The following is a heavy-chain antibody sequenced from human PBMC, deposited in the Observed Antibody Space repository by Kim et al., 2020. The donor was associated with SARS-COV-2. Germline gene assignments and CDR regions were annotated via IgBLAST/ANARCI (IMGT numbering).Heavy chain of an antibody. CDR2: IKQDGSEK. J-gene: IGHJ4*02. V-gene: IGHV3-7*03. CDR1: GFTFSSYW. CDR3: AREGGSGSYYEFDY. Sequence: GGSLRLSCAASGFTFSSYWMSWVRQAPGKGLEWVANIKQDGSEKYYVDSVKGRFTISRDNAKNSLYLQMNSLRAEDTAVYYCAREGGSGSYYEFDYWGQGTLVTVSS. D-gene: IGHD3-10*01.